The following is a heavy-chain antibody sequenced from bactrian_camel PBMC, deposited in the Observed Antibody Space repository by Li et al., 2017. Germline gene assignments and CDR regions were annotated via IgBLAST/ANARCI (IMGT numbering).Heavy chain of an antibody. D-gene: IGHD1*01. CDR1: GISVSTYY. Sequence: HVQLVESGGNVVQPGGSLRLSCTASGISVSTYYSTWVRQAPGKGLEWISGISGDGSAIYYAESVKDRFTVLRDNAKNTLYLQLSSLKTEDTAVYYYVKPNPDARGGFDHWGQGTQVTVS. CDR3: VKPNPDARGGFDH. V-gene: IGHV3S6*01. J-gene: IGHJ4*01. CDR2: ISGDGSAI.